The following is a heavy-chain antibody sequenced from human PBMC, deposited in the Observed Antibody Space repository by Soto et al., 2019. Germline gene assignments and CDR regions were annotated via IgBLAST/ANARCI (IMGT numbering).Heavy chain of an antibody. CDR3: ARQYLTYYDYVWGSYMGAFDI. V-gene: IGHV4-59*01. D-gene: IGHD3-16*01. Sequence: SETRCLTCTVSGGSISRYYWSGSRQPPGKGLEWIGYIYYSGSTNYNPSLKSRVTISVDTSKNQFSLKLSSVTAADTAVYYCARQYLTYYDYVWGSYMGAFDIWGQGTMAT. J-gene: IGHJ3*02. CDR2: IYYSGST. CDR1: GGSISRYY.